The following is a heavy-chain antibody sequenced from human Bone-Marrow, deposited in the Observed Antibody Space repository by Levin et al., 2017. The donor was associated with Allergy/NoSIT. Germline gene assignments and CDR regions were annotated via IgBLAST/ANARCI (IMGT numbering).Heavy chain of an antibody. J-gene: IGHJ4*02. CDR2: IYHSGST. CDR3: ARAGMITFGGSQFDY. V-gene: IGHV4-38-2*01. CDR1: GYSISSGYN. Sequence: SQTLSLTCVVSGYSISSGYNWGWIRQSPGKGLEWIGSIYHSGSTYSNPSLKSRVTISVDTSKNQFSLKLSSVTAADTAVYYCARAGMITFGGSQFDYWGQGTLVTVSS. D-gene: IGHD3-16*01.